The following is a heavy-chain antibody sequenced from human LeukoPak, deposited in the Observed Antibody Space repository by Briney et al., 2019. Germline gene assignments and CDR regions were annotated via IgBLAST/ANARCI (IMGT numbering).Heavy chain of an antibody. CDR3: VRSLRSADF. CDR1: GFTFSSYA. V-gene: IGHV3-74*01. Sequence: GGSLRLSCGASGFTFSSYAMSWVRQAPGKGLMWVSQISTDGSQTFYADSVKGRFTISRDNAQNTLFLQMDSLRPEDTAVYYCVRSLRSADFWGQGTLVTVSS. CDR2: ISTDGSQT. J-gene: IGHJ4*02.